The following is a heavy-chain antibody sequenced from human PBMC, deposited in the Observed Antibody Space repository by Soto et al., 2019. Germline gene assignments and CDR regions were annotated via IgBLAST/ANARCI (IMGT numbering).Heavy chain of an antibody. J-gene: IGHJ4*02. Sequence: ASVKVSCKASGYTFTSYAMHWVRQAPGQRLEWMGWINAGNGNTKYSQKFQGRVTITRDTSASTAYMELSSLRSEDTAVYYCARDQRWGQPRRALPGQYFDYWGQGTLVTVSS. V-gene: IGHV1-3*01. CDR3: ARDQRWGQPRRALPGQYFDY. CDR1: GYTFTSYA. CDR2: INAGNGNT. D-gene: IGHD3-16*01.